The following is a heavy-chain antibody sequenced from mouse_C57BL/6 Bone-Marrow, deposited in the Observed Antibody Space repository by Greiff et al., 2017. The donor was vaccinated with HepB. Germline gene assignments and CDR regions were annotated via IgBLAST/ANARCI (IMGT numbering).Heavy chain of an antibody. CDR3: ARWGYGSSLFDY. CDR2: IDPSDSYT. V-gene: IGHV1-59*01. CDR1: GYTFTSYW. J-gene: IGHJ2*01. D-gene: IGHD1-1*01. Sequence: LVESGAELVRPGTSVKLSCKASGYTFTSYWMHWVKQRPGQGLEWIGVIDPSDSYTNYNQKFKGKATLTVDTSSSTAYMQLSSLTSEDSAVYYCARWGYGSSLFDYWGQGTTLTVSS.